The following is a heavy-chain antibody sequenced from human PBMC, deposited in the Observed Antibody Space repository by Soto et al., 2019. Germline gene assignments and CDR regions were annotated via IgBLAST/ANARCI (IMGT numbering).Heavy chain of an antibody. CDR2: IYFSGTT. D-gene: IGHD3-10*01. CDR3: AREGTRASMIRGFDS. V-gene: IGHV4-61*01. J-gene: IGHJ4*02. CDR1: GGSVSSSSYY. Sequence: QVQLQESGPGLVKPSETLSLTCTVSGGSVSSSSYYWTWIRQSPGKGLEWIGYIYFSGTTEYNPSLKSRVTISFDTSKHQFSLKLNSVIVADTAVYFCAREGTRASMIRGFDSWGQGTLVTVSS.